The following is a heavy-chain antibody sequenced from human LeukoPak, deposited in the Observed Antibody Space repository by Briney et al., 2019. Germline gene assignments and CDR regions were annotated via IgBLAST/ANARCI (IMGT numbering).Heavy chain of an antibody. CDR2: IDTNTGNP. Sequence: ASVKVSCKASGYTFTSYALKWVRQAPGQGLEWMGWIDTNTGNPTYAQGFTGRFVFSLDTSVSTAYLQISSLKAEDTAVYYCARGEYYYDSSAEYYFDYWGQGTLITVSS. CDR1: GYTFTSYA. J-gene: IGHJ4*02. V-gene: IGHV7-4-1*02. CDR3: ARGEYYYDSSAEYYFDY. D-gene: IGHD3-22*01.